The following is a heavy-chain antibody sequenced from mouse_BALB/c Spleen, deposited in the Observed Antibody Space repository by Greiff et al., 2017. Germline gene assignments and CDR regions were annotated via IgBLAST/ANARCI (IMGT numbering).Heavy chain of an antibody. CDR1: GFSITSDYA. V-gene: IGHV3-2*02. Sequence: ESGPGLVKPSQSLSLTCTVTGFSITSDYAWNWLRQFPGNKLEWMGYISYSGSTSYNPSLKSRISITRDTSKNQFFLQLNSVTTEDTATYYCARRAYYRYDVGNYAMDYWGQGTSVTVSS. CDR3: ARRAYYRYDVGNYAMDY. CDR2: ISYSGST. J-gene: IGHJ4*01. D-gene: IGHD2-14*01.